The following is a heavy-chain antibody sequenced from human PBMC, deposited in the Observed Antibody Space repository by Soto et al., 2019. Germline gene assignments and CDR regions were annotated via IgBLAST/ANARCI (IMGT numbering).Heavy chain of an antibody. Sequence: QVQLVQSGAEVKKPGSSVKVSCKASGGTFSSYAISWVRQAPGQGLEWMGGIIPIFGTADYAQKFQGRVTITADESTRTAYMGLSSLRSEDTAVYYCATHYSSGGSYYYYGVDVWGQGTTVTVSS. J-gene: IGHJ6*02. CDR1: GGTFSSYA. CDR2: IIPIFGTA. CDR3: ATHYSSGGSYYYYGVDV. V-gene: IGHV1-69*12. D-gene: IGHD6-19*01.